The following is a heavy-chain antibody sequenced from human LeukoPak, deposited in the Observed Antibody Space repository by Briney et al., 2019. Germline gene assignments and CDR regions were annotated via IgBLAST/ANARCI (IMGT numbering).Heavy chain of an antibody. J-gene: IGHJ4*02. CDR3: ASIDYYDSSGYSDY. CDR2: IIPIFGTA. V-gene: IGHV1-69*01. CDR1: GGTFSSYA. D-gene: IGHD3-22*01. Sequence: SVKVSCKASGGTFSSYAISWLRQAPGQGLEWMGGIIPIFGTANYAQKFQGRVTITADESTSTAYMELSSLRSEDTAVYHCASIDYYDSSGYSDYWGQGTLITVSS.